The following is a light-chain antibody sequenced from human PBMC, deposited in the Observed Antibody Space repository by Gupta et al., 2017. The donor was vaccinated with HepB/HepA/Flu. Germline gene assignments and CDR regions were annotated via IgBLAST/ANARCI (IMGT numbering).Light chain of an antibody. CDR2: GTS. CDR3: QHADSLPWT. V-gene: IGKV1-39*01. Sequence: DIQMTQSPSSLSASVGDRVTITCRASQSIRKYLNWYQQKPGQAPKLLIYGTSTVQSGVPSRFSGSGSETEFTLTISNLQPDDFATYSCQHADSLPWTFVQGTKVDIK. J-gene: IGKJ1*01. CDR1: QSIRKY.